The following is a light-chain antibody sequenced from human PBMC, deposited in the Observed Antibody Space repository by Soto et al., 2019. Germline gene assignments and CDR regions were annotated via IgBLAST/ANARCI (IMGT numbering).Light chain of an antibody. V-gene: IGLV2-14*01. J-gene: IGLJ1*01. CDR2: EVS. CDR3: NTYTSSNARV. CDR1: SSDVGGYSR. Sequence: QSALTQPASVSGSPGQSITISCTGTSSDVGGYSRVSWYQQHPGKAPKLMIYEVSDRPSGVSNRFSGSKSGNTASLTIPGLQAEDEADYYCNTYTSSNARVCGTGTKVTVL.